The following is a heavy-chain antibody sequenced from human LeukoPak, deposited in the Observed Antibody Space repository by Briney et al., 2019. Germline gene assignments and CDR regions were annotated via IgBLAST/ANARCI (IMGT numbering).Heavy chain of an antibody. Sequence: GGSLRLSCAASGFTFSSYAMSWVRQAPGKGLESVSAISGSGGSTYYADSVKGRFTISRDNSKNTLYLQMNSLRAEDTAVYYCAKALENWGPYYYYGMDVWGQGTTVTVSS. J-gene: IGHJ6*02. CDR1: GFTFSSYA. CDR3: AKALENWGPYYYYGMDV. CDR2: ISGSGGST. V-gene: IGHV3-23*01. D-gene: IGHD7-27*01.